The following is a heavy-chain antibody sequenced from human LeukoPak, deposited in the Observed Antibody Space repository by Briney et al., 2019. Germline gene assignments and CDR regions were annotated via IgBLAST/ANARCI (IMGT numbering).Heavy chain of an antibody. CDR3: ARDPGFWYYGSGSYYPFDY. Sequence: ASVKVSCKASGYTFTSYGISWVRQAPGQGLEGMGWISAYNGNTNYAQKLQGRVTMTTDTSTSTAYMELRSLRSDDTAVYYCARDPGFWYYGSGSYYPFDYWGQGTLVTVSS. D-gene: IGHD3-10*01. V-gene: IGHV1-18*01. CDR1: GYTFTSYG. CDR2: ISAYNGNT. J-gene: IGHJ4*02.